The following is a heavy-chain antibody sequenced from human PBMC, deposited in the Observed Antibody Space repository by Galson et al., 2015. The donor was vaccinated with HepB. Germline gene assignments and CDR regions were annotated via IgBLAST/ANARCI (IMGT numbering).Heavy chain of an antibody. CDR2: ISYDGSNK. V-gene: IGHV3-30*18. Sequence: SLRLSCAASGFTFSSYGMHWVRQAPGKGLEWVAVISYDGSNKYYADSVKGRFTISRDNSKNTLYLQMNSLRAEDTAVYYCAKELAAAYEDWYFDLWGRGTLVTVSS. CDR3: AKELAAAYEDWYFDL. CDR1: GFTFSSYG. J-gene: IGHJ2*01. D-gene: IGHD6-13*01.